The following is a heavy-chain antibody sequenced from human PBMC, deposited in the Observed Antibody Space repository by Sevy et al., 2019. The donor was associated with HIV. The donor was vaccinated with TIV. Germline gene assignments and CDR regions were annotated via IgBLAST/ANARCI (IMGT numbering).Heavy chain of an antibody. J-gene: IGHJ6*02. V-gene: IGHV3-53*01. CDR3: ARVGYCRGGTCFSGFYYAMDV. CDR2: VYSGGAT. Sequence: GGSLRLSCAVSGFTLTNEFFSWVRQAPGKGLEWVAVVYSGGATYYADSVKGRFTISKDKSKNTLYIQMKSLRAGDTAVYYWARVGYCRGGTCFSGFYYAMDVWGQGTTVTVSS. D-gene: IGHD2-15*01. CDR1: GFTLTNEF.